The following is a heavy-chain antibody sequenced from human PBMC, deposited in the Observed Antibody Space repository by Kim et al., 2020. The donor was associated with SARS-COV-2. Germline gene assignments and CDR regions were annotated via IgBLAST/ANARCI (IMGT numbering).Heavy chain of an antibody. J-gene: IGHJ5*02. D-gene: IGHD5-18*01. V-gene: IGHV1-2*02. CDR2: INPNSGGT. CDR3: ARDRGTWIQPENWFDP. Sequence: ASVKVSCKASGYTFTGYYMHWVRQAPGQGLEWMGWINPNSGGTNYAQKFQGRVTMTRDTSISTAYMELSRLRSDDTAVYYCARDRGTWIQPENWFDPWGQGTLVTVSS. CDR1: GYTFTGYY.